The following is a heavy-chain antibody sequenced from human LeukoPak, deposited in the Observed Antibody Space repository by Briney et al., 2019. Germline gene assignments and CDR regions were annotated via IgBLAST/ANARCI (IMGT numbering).Heavy chain of an antibody. Sequence: QSGGSLRLSCAASGFTFSSYAMSWVRQAPGKGLEWVSAISGSGGSTYYADSVKGRFTISRDNSKNTLYLQMNSLRAEDTAVYYCAKSVLGNYLYYYYYGMDVWGQGTTVTVSS. J-gene: IGHJ6*02. CDR3: AKSVLGNYLYYYYYGMDV. CDR1: GFTFSSYA. D-gene: IGHD4-11*01. V-gene: IGHV3-23*01. CDR2: ISGSGGST.